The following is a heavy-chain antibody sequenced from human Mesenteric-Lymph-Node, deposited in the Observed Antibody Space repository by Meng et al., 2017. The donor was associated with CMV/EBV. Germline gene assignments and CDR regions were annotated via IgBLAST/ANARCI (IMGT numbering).Heavy chain of an antibody. J-gene: IGHJ4*02. CDR1: GFTVSTNY. CDR3: AKVAMIRGVVFDF. D-gene: IGHD3-10*01. CDR2: IYRGGTT. V-gene: IGHV3-53*01. Sequence: GGSLRLSCAASGFTVSTNYMSWVRQAPGKGLEWVSVIYRGGTTYYADSVKGRFTISRDNSKNTLYLQMNSLRADDTAVYHCAKVAMIRGVVFDFWGQGTLVTVSS.